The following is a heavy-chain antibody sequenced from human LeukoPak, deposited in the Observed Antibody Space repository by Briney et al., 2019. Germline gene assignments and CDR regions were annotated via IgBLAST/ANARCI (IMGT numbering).Heavy chain of an antibody. CDR3: GTSTVS. CDR2: INQDGSVK. Sequence: GGSLRLSCAASGFTFSSYWMSWVRQAPGKGPEWVANINQDGSVKNYVDSVKGRFTMSRDNPKNSVFLEMYSLRAEDTAVYHCGTSTVSWGLGTLVTVSS. CDR1: GFTFSSYW. D-gene: IGHD1-1*01. J-gene: IGHJ5*02. V-gene: IGHV3-7*01.